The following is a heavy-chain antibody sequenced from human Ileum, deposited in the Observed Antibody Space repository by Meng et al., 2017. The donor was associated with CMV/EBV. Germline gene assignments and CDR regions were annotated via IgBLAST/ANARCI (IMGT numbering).Heavy chain of an antibody. Sequence: KPLPSFFPSSTVSSDFTSNGHYYCACIRKTTVTGLEWIGHIHDSERTYYNPSLQSRVTISVDTSKNQFSLKLISVTAADTAVYYCARVWGIAVRPLDYWGQGTLVTVSS. CDR1: SDFTSNGHYY. CDR3: ARVWGIAVRPLDY. D-gene: IGHD6-6*01. V-gene: IGHV4-30-4*01. J-gene: IGHJ4*02. CDR2: IHDSERT.